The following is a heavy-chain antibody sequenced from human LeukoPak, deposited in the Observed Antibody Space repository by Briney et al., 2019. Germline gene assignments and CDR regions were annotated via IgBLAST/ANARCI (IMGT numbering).Heavy chain of an antibody. CDR3: AKADGYSYGPFDY. CDR2: ISGSGNST. CDR1: GFTFGGYA. Sequence: GGSLRLSCAASGFTFGGYALTWVRQAPGKGLEWVSTISGSGNSTYYADSVKGRFTISRDKSKNTLYLQMNSLRAEDTAVYYCAKADGYSYGPFDYWGQGTLVTVSS. D-gene: IGHD5-18*01. J-gene: IGHJ4*02. V-gene: IGHV3-23*01.